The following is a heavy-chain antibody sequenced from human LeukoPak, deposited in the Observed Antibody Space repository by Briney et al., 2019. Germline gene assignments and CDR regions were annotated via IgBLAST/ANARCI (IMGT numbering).Heavy chain of an antibody. CDR1: GGSISSYY. Sequence: PSETLSLTCTVSGGSISSYYWSWIRQPAGKGLEWIGRIYTSGSTNYNPSLKSRVTISVDTSKNQFSLKLSSVTAADTAVYYCARVHWTHGYSSSWYGFDYWGQGTLVTVSS. D-gene: IGHD6-13*01. V-gene: IGHV4-4*07. J-gene: IGHJ4*02. CDR2: IYTSGST. CDR3: ARVHWTHGYSSSWYGFDY.